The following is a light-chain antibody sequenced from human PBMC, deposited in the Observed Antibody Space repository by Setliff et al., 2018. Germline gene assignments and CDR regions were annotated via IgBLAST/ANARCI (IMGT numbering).Light chain of an antibody. CDR3: QSYDSSLSAYVV. J-gene: IGLJ2*01. CDR2: GNS. V-gene: IGLV1-40*01. CDR1: SSNIGSDT. Sequence: QSALTQPPSASGTPGQRVTISCSGSSSNIGSDTVNWYQQLPGTAPKLLIYGNSNRPSGVPDRFSGSKSGTSASLAITGLQAEDEADYYCQSYDSSLSAYVVFGGGTKVTVL.